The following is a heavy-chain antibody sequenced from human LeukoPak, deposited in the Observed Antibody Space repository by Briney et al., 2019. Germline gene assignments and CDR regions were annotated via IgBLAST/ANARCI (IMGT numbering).Heavy chain of an antibody. D-gene: IGHD2-2*01. CDR2: IHPGDSDT. CDR1: GYCFTSYW. J-gene: IGHJ6*02. Sequence: GESLKISCKGSGYCFTSYWIGWVRQMPGKGLEWMGIIHPGDSDTRYSLSFQGQVTISADKSISTAYLQWSSLKASDTAMYYCASAYCSSTSCYGDYYGMDVWGQGTTVTVSS. V-gene: IGHV5-51*01. CDR3: ASAYCSSTSCYGDYYGMDV.